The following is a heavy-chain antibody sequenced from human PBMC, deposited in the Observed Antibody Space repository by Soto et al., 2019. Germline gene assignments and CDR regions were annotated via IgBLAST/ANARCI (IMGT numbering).Heavy chain of an antibody. J-gene: IGHJ6*02. D-gene: IGHD6-19*01. CDR1: GLIFSDYH. Sequence: EVQLVESGGGLVQPGGSLRLSCAASGLIFSDYHMDWVRQAPGKGLEWVGRIRRKANSYTTEYAASVKGRFTISRDDSKCSLYLQMNRLNTQDTAVYYCARVGGWSGGSNDMDVWGQGTTVTVSS. CDR3: ARVGGWSGGSNDMDV. CDR2: IRRKANSYTT. V-gene: IGHV3-72*01.